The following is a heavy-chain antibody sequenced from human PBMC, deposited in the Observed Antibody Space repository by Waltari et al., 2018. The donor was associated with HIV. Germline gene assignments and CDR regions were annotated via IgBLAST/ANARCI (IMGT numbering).Heavy chain of an antibody. CDR1: GDSIIRTAYY. D-gene: IGHD2-8*01. V-gene: IGHV4-39*01. Sequence: QLQLQESGPGLVKPSETLSLTCIVSGDSIIRTAYYWAWFRQAPGEGLEWIGSMYYSGNTYYNPSLKSRITMSVDTSNNQFSLRLTSVTAADTAVYYCARQHGRPADVWGQGTTVTVSS. CDR3: ARQHGRPADV. CDR2: MYYSGNT. J-gene: IGHJ6*02.